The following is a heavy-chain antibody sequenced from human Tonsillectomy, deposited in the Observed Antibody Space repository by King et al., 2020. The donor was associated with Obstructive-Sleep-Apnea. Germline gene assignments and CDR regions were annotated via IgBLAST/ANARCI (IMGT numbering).Heavy chain of an antibody. CDR2: IKQDGSEK. V-gene: IGHV3-7*01. CDR3: ARDLDYYDSSGYYSQDAFDI. Sequence: VQLVQSGGGLVQPGGSLRLSCAASGFTFSSYWMSWVRQAPGKGLEWVANIKQDGSEKYYVDSVKGRFTISRDNAKNSLYLQMNSLRAEDTAVYYCARDLDYYDSSGYYSQDAFDIWGQGTMVTVSS. D-gene: IGHD3-22*01. J-gene: IGHJ3*02. CDR1: GFTFSSYW.